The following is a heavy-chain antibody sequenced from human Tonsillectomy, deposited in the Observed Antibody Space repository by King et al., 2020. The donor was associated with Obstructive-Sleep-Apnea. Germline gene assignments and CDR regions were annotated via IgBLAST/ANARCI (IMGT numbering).Heavy chain of an antibody. V-gene: IGHV3-49*03. D-gene: IGHD6-13*01. CDR2: IRSKAYGGTK. CDR3: TRDRTGIAAAGRDAFDI. CDR1: GFTFGDYA. Sequence: VQLVESGGGLVQPGRSLRLSCTASGFTFGDYAMSWFRQAPGKGLEWVGFIRSKAYGGTKEYAASVKGRFTISRDDSKSIAYLQMNSLKTEDTAVYYCTRDRTGIAAAGRDAFDIWGQGTMVTVSS. J-gene: IGHJ3*02.